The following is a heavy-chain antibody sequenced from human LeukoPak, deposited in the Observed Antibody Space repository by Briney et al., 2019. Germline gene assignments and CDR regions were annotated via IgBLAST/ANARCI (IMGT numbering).Heavy chain of an antibody. V-gene: IGHV3-48*03. CDR1: GFTFSTYE. J-gene: IGHJ4*02. D-gene: IGHD4-17*01. Sequence: GGSLRLSCAASGFTFSTYEMNWVRQAPGKGLEWVSYISSSGSTIYYADSVKGRFTISRDNAKNSLYLQMDSLTADDTAVYFCACLRGPSDYWGQGTLVTVSS. CDR3: ACLRGPSDY. CDR2: ISSSGSTI.